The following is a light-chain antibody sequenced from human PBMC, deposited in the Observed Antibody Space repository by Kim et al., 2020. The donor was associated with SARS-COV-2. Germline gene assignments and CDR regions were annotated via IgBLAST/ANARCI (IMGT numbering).Light chain of an antibody. CDR2: EDN. CDR1: SGSIASNY. Sequence: NFMLTQPHSLSESPGKTVTISCTRSSGSIASNYVQWYQQRPGSAPTTVIYEDNQRPSGVPDRFSGSIDSSSNSASLTISGLKTEDEADYYCQSYDSSNPWVFGGGTQLTVL. V-gene: IGLV6-57*04. J-gene: IGLJ3*02. CDR3: QSYDSSNPWV.